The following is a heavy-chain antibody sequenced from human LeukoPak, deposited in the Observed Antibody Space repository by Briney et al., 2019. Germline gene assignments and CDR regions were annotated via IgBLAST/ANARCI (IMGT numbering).Heavy chain of an antibody. D-gene: IGHD6-13*01. CDR3: ASLHIAAAGIGY. V-gene: IGHV1-69*05. Sequence: SVNVSCKASGGTFSSYAISWVRQAPGQGLEWMGGIIPIFGTANYAQKFQGRVTITTDESTSTAYMELSSLRSEDTAVYYCASLHIAAAGIGYWGQGTLVTVSS. CDR2: IIPIFGTA. CDR1: GGTFSSYA. J-gene: IGHJ4*02.